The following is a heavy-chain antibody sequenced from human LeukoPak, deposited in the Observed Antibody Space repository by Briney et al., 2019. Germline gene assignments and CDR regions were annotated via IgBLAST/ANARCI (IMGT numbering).Heavy chain of an antibody. CDR2: IYYSGST. CDR3: ARGRREVVPAAIFSWFDP. V-gene: IGHV4-31*03. CDR1: GGSISSGGYY. D-gene: IGHD2-2*01. Sequence: PSETLSLTCTVSGGSISSGGYYWSWIRQHPGKGLEWIGYIYYSGSTYYNPSLKSRVTISVDTSKNQFSLKLSSVTAADTAVYYCARGRREVVPAAIFSWFDPWGQGTLVTVSS. J-gene: IGHJ5*02.